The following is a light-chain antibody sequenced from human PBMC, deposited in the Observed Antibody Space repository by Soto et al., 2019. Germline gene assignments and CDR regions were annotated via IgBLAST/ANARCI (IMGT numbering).Light chain of an antibody. J-gene: IGLJ2*01. Sequence: QSVLTQPPSVSEAPRQRVTISCSGSRSNIGNNAVSWYQQLPGKAPKLLIYYDDLLPSGVSDRFSGSKSGTSASLAISGLQSEDEADYYCAAWDDSLNGLVFGGGTKVTVL. CDR3: AAWDDSLNGLV. CDR2: YDD. V-gene: IGLV1-36*01. CDR1: RSNIGNNA.